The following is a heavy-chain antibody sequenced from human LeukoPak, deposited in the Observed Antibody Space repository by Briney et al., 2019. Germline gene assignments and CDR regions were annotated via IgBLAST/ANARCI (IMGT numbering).Heavy chain of an antibody. V-gene: IGHV3-23*01. D-gene: IGHD2-8*01. J-gene: IGHJ3*02. CDR3: TKGSGTNAFDI. CDR1: GFAFSSYA. CDR2: ISAGGGSP. Sequence: SGGSLRLSCAASGFAFSSYAMSWVRQAPGKGLEWVSAISAGGGSPYYADSVKGRFTISRDNSKSTLHLQMNTLRAEDTAVYYCTKGSGTNAFDIWGQGTLVTVSS.